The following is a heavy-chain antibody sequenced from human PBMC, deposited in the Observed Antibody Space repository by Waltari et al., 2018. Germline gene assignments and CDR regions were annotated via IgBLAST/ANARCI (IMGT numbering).Heavy chain of an antibody. D-gene: IGHD3-10*01. CDR1: GYTFIAHC. CDR2: IDPEDGET. Sequence: EVQLLQSGAAVKKPRATVKIPCTASGYTFIAHCMHWVRQGTGKGLEWVGRIDPEDGETVYAEKFQGRVTITADTSTDTSYLELSSLRSDDTAVYYCAPLPGGSGQTFDYWGQGTLLTVSS. V-gene: IGHV1-69-2*01. J-gene: IGHJ4*02. CDR3: APLPGGSGQTFDY.